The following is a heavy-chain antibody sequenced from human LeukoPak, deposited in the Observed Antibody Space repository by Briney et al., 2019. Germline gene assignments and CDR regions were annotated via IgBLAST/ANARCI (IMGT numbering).Heavy chain of an antibody. CDR2: INHSGST. Sequence: SETLSLTCAVYGGSFSGYYRSWIRQPPGKGLEWIGEINHSGSTNYNPSLKSRVTISVDTSKNQFSLKLSSVTAADTAVYYCARADYGGYFDYWGQGTLVTVSS. CDR1: GGSFSGYY. V-gene: IGHV4-34*01. CDR3: ARADYGGYFDY. J-gene: IGHJ4*02. D-gene: IGHD4-23*01.